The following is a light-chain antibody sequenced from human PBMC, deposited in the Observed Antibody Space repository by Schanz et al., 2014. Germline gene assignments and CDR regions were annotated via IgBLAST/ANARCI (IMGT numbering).Light chain of an antibody. CDR1: SSDVGAYNY. CDR2: EVS. V-gene: IGLV2-8*01. CDR3: GSYAGDSNFCV. Sequence: QSALTQPPSASGSPGQSVTISCTGTSSDVGAYNYVSWYQQQPGKAPKLMIYEVSKRPSGVPDRFSGSKSGNTASLSVSGLQAEDEADYYCGSYAGDSNFCVFGTGTKLTVL. J-gene: IGLJ1*01.